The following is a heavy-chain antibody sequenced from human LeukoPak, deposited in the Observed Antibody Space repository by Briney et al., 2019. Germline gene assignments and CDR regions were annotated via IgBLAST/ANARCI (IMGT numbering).Heavy chain of an antibody. V-gene: IGHV4-59*01. CDR3: ASRKLGNDY. J-gene: IGHJ4*02. CDR2: VYYSGST. CDR1: GGSISSYY. D-gene: IGHD7-27*01. Sequence: SETLSLTCTVSGGSISSYYWSWIRQPPGKGLEWIGYVYYSGSTNYNPSLKSRVIISVDTSKKQFSLKLSSVTAADTAVYYCASRKLGNDYWGQGTLVTVSS.